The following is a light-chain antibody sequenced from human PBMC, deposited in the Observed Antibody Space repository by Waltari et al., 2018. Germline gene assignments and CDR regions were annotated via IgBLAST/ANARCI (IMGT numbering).Light chain of an antibody. CDR3: QQYKYSPRT. J-gene: IGKJ4*02. Sequence: VLTLPPAPLSLSPGERATLSCRASQSVSHTYLAWYQREPGQGPRLLIYGASSRATGMPDRSSGSGSGTELTLTINELGPKDSAVYFCQQYKYSPRTSGGGTRVELK. CDR2: GAS. CDR1: QSVSHTY. V-gene: IGKV3-20*01.